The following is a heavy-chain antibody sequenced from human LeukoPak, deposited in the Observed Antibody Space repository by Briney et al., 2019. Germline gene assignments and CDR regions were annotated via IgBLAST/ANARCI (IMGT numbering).Heavy chain of an antibody. CDR2: IIPIFGTA. Sequence: SVKVSCKASGGTFSSYAISWVRQAPGLGLEWMGGIIPIFGTANYAQKFQGRVTITADESTSTAYMELSSLRSEDTAVYYCARVGGYCSSTSCRNWFDPWGQGTLVTVSS. CDR1: GGTFSSYA. CDR3: ARVGGYCSSTSCRNWFDP. J-gene: IGHJ5*02. D-gene: IGHD2-2*01. V-gene: IGHV1-69*13.